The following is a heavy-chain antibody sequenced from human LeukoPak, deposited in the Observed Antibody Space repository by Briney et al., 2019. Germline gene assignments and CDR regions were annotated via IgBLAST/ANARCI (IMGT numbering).Heavy chain of an antibody. D-gene: IGHD3-10*01. J-gene: IGHJ4*02. V-gene: IGHV3-74*01. CDR1: GFTFSSHR. CDR3: AGGGAVYGLN. Sequence: GGSLRLSCAASGFTFSSHRMHWVRQGPGKGLVWVSRINSDGSRTSYADSVKGRFTISRDNARSTLYLQMNSLRVEDTAVYYCAGGGAVYGLNWGQGTLVTVSS. CDR2: INSDGSRT.